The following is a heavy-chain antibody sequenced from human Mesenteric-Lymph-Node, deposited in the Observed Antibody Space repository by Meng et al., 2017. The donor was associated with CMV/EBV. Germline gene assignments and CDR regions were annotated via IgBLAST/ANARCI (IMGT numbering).Heavy chain of an antibody. V-gene: IGHV1-2*02. CDR1: GYTFTGYY. J-gene: IGHJ6*02. Sequence: ASVKVSCKASGYTFTGYYMHWVRQAPGQGLEWMGWINPDSGGTNYAQKFQGRVTMTRDTSISTAYMELSRLRSDDTAVYYCAREYVTIFGVVIHYYGMDVWGQGTTVTVSS. D-gene: IGHD3-3*01. CDR2: INPDSGGT. CDR3: AREYVTIFGVVIHYYGMDV.